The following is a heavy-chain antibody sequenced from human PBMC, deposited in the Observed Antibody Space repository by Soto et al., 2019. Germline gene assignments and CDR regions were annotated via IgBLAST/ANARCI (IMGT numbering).Heavy chain of an antibody. CDR1: GGTLSSYA. Sequence: GASVKVSCTASGGTLSSYAISWVRAAPGQGPEGVGGIIPIFDTTNYAQKLQGRITIIADESTNTVYMELSNLRSADTGVYYCARAPILVSVTLHENYFDSWGQGTLVTVSS. CDR2: IIPIFDTT. CDR3: ARAPILVSVTLHENYFDS. D-gene: IGHD2-21*02. V-gene: IGHV1-69*13. J-gene: IGHJ4*02.